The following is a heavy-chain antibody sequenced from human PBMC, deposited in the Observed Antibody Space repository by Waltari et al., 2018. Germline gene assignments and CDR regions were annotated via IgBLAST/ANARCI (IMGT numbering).Heavy chain of an antibody. Sequence: EVQLVESGGGLVQPEGSLRLSCAASGFTFSTYAMSWVRQAPGKGLEWVSAISGGGGSTYYADSVKGRFTISRDNSKNTLFLQMSSLGAEDTAVYYCAKDRAARDAFDIWGQGTMVTVSS. V-gene: IGHV3-23*04. CDR1: GFTFSTYA. D-gene: IGHD6-6*01. CDR2: ISGGGGST. J-gene: IGHJ3*02. CDR3: AKDRAARDAFDI.